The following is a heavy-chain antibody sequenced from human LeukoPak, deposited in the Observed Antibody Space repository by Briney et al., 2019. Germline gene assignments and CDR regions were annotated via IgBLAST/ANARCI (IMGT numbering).Heavy chain of an antibody. V-gene: IGHV4-30-4*01. J-gene: IGHJ3*02. CDR2: IYNSGVAYIYDSGNT. D-gene: IGHD2-21*01. CDR3: ARHEDMGYFVVGDSPVDAFDI. CDR1: GGSINGAD. Sequence: SETLSLTCTVSGGSINGADWGWIRQAPGKGLELVGYIYNSGVAYIYDSGNTYYNPSLKSRLSISVDTSKDQFSLNLRSVTAADTAMYYCARHEDMGYFVVGDSPVDAFDIWGQGPMVAVSS.